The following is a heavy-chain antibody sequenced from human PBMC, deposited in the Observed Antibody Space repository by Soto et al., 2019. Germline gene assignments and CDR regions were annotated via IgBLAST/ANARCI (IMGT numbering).Heavy chain of an antibody. Sequence: QVQLVQSGAEVKKPGASVKVSCKASGYTFITYDINWVRQATGQGLEWVGWVNPDSGKTDYARKFQGRVIMTRNTSISTVYMELSVLRSEDTAVYYCARGNWFDPWGQGTLVTVSS. J-gene: IGHJ5*02. CDR1: GYTFITYD. V-gene: IGHV1-8*01. CDR3: ARGNWFDP. CDR2: VNPDSGKT.